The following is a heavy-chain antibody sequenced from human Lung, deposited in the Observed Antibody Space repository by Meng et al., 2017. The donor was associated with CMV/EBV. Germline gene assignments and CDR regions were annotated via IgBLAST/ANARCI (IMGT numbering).Heavy chain of an antibody. CDR2: IPHRGSS. Sequence: QGQLRESGPALVKPSETLSLTVAVSGDSITNHNWWAWVRQPPGKGLEWIGEIPHRGSSAYNPSLKSRVSMSIDKSKNQFSLKLTSVTAADTAVYHCLRRSGGSVWGQGTLVTVSS. CDR3: LRRSGGSV. V-gene: IGHV4-4*02. CDR1: GDSITNHNW. D-gene: IGHD3-10*01. J-gene: IGHJ1*01.